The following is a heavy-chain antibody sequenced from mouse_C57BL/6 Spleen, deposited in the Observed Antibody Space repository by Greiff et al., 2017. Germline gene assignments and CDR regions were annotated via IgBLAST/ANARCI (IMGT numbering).Heavy chain of an antibody. CDR3: ARDGVRWSYYFDY. D-gene: IGHD2-3*01. CDR2: ISYDGSN. J-gene: IGHJ2*01. CDR1: GYSITSGYY. Sequence: DVQLQESGPGLVKPSQSLSLTCSVTGYSITSGYYWNWIRQFPGNKLEWMGYISYDGSNNYNPSLKNRISITRDTSKNQFFLKLNSVTTEDTATYYCARDGVRWSYYFDYWGQGTTLTVSS. V-gene: IGHV3-6*01.